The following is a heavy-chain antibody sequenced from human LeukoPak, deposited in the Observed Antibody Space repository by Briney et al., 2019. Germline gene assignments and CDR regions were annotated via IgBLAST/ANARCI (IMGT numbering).Heavy chain of an antibody. Sequence: ASVKDSCKASGGTFSSYAISWVRQAPGQGLEWMGGIIPIFGTANYAQKFQGRVTITTDESTSTAYMEPSSLRSEDTAVYYCATSGIAAVWGQGTLVTVSS. J-gene: IGHJ4*02. D-gene: IGHD6-13*01. V-gene: IGHV1-69*05. CDR2: IIPIFGTA. CDR1: GGTFSSYA. CDR3: ATSGIAAV.